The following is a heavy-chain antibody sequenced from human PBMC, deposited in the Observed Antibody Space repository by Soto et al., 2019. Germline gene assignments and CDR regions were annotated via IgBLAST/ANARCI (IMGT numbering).Heavy chain of an antibody. D-gene: IGHD2-15*01. CDR2: ISSSRATI. CDR1: GFTLNSFS. J-gene: IGHJ6*02. V-gene: IGHV3-48*02. Sequence: EVQLVESGGDLVQPGGSLRLSCAGSGFTLNSFSMNWVRQAPGKGLEWVSYISSSRATIYYADSVKGRFTISRDDDKNSLYLQMNSLRDDDTAVYYCVRGRSDSLMDVWGQGTTVTVSS. CDR3: VRGRSDSLMDV.